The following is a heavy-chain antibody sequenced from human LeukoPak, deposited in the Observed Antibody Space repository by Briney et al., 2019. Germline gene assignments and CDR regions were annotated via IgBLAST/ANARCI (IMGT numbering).Heavy chain of an antibody. CDR1: GGSISSSSYY. J-gene: IGHJ5*02. D-gene: IGHD6-6*01. CDR3: ARSSSSSKGNWFDP. Sequence: SETLSLTCTVSGGSISSSSYYWGWIRQPPGKGLEWIGSIYYSGSTYYNPSLKSRVTISVDTSNNQFSLKLSSVTAADTAVYYCARSSSSSKGNWFDPWGQGTLVTVSS. CDR2: IYYSGST. V-gene: IGHV4-39*01.